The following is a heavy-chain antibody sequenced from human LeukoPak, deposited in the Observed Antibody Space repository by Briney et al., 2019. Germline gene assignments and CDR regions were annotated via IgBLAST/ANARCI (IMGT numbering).Heavy chain of an antibody. J-gene: IGHJ4*02. V-gene: IGHV3-74*01. CDR1: GFTFSRYW. CDR2: INEDGSTT. D-gene: IGHD3-9*01. CDR3: AKPPVRYFDWYWNDY. Sequence: GGSLRLSCAASGFTFSRYWMHWVRQAPGKGLVWVSRINEDGSTTSYADSVKGRFTISRDNVKNTLYLQMNSLRAEDTAVYYCAKPPVRYFDWYWNDYWGQGTLVTVSS.